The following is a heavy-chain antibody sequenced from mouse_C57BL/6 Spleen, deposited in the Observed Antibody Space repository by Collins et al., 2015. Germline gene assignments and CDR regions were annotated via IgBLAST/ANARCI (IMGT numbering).Heavy chain of an antibody. V-gene: IGHV2-9-2*01. Sequence: QVQLKESGPGLVAPSQSLSITCTVSGFSLTSYDISWIRQPPGKGLEWLGVIWTGGGTNYNSAFMSRLSISKDNSKSQVFLKMNSLQTDDTAIYYCVRGVYDKGAMDYWGQGTSVTVSS. CDR1: GFSLTSYD. D-gene: IGHD2-12*01. J-gene: IGHJ4*01. CDR3: VRGVYDKGAMDY. CDR2: IWTGGGT.